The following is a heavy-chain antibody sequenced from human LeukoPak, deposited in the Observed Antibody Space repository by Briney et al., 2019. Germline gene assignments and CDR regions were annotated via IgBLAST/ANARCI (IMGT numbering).Heavy chain of an antibody. J-gene: IGHJ6*03. V-gene: IGHV3-48*01. D-gene: IGHD6-19*01. CDR1: GFTFSSYS. Sequence: PGGSLRLSCAASGFTFSSYSMNWVRQAPGKGLEWVSYISSSSSTIYYADSVKGRFTISRDNAKNSLYLQMNSLRAEDTAVYYCARDHGGWNLYYYYYMDVWGKGTTVTVSS. CDR3: ARDHGGWNLYYYYYMDV. CDR2: ISSSSSTI.